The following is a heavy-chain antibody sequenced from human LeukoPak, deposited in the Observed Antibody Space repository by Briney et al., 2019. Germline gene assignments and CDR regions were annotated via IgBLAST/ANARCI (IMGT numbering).Heavy chain of an antibody. Sequence: PSETLSLTCIVSGGSIRSYYWSWIRQPPGKGLEWIGTIYYSGSTYYNPSLKSRVTISVDTSKNQFSLKLSSVTAADTAVYYCARDCGGDCYSDYWGQGTLVTVSS. V-gene: IGHV4-39*07. D-gene: IGHD2-21*02. CDR2: IYYSGST. CDR3: ARDCGGDCYSDY. CDR1: GGSIRSYY. J-gene: IGHJ4*02.